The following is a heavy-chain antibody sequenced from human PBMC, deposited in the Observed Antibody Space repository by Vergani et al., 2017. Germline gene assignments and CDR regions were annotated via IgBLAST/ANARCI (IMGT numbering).Heavy chain of an antibody. D-gene: IGHD3-22*01. V-gene: IGHV5-51*01. CDR1: GYSFTNYW. J-gene: IGHJ4*02. CDR2: IHPADSDT. CDR3: ARLYGRDSSGSKYFDY. Sequence: EVQLVQSGAEVKKPGESLKISCQISGYSFTNYWIGCVRQMPGKGLEWMGIIHPADSDTRYSPSFQGQVTISVDKSISTAYQQRSSLRASDSAMYYCARLYGRDSSGSKYFDYWGQGALVTVSS.